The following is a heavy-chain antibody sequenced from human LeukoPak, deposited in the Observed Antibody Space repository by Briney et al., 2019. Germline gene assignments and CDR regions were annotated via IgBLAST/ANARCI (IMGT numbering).Heavy chain of an antibody. CDR2: IYYSGST. J-gene: IGHJ4*02. D-gene: IGHD6-6*01. Sequence: SETLSLTCTVSGGSISSYYWSGIRQPPGKGLEWIGYIYYSGSTNYNPSLKSRVTISVDTSKNQFSLKLSSVTAADTAVYYCARDGSSSYFDYWGQGTLVTVSS. CDR3: ARDGSSSYFDY. V-gene: IGHV4-59*01. CDR1: GGSISSYY.